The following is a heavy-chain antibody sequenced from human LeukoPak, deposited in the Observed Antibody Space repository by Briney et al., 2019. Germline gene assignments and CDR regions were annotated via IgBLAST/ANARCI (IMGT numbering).Heavy chain of an antibody. CDR2: INSDGSST. V-gene: IGHV3-74*01. Sequence: GGSLRLSCAASGFTFSSYWMHWVRQAPGKGLVWVSHINSDGSSTTYADSVKGRLTISRDNAKISLYLQMNSLRAEDTAVYYCARDGSLPYDAFDIWGQGTMVTVSS. J-gene: IGHJ3*02. CDR3: ARDGSLPYDAFDI. CDR1: GFTFSSYW.